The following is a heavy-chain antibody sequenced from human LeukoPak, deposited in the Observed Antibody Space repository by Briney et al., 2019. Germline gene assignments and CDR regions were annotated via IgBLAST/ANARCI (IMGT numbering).Heavy chain of an antibody. CDR3: ARAPGSAYYPYYYMDV. CDR2: IYYSGST. Sequence: SETLSLTCTVSGGSISSSSYYWGWIRQPPGKGLEWIGSIYYSGSTYYNPSLKSRVTISVDTSKNQFSLSLNSVTAANTAEYYCARAPGSAYYPYYYMDVWGKGTTVTVSS. J-gene: IGHJ6*03. D-gene: IGHD6-19*01. V-gene: IGHV4-39*07. CDR1: GGSISSSSYY.